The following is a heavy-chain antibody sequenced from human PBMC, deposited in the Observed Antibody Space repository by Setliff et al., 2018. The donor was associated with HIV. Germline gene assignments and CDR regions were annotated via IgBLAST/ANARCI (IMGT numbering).Heavy chain of an antibody. CDR1: GYSISSGYY. V-gene: IGHV4-38-2*01. J-gene: IGHJ4*02. CDR3: AQLGMVDDFDY. CDR2: IYYTGST. Sequence: SETLSLTCAVSGYSISSGYYWGWIRQPPGKGLEWIGYIYYTGSTYYNPSLKSRVTISLDTSRNQFSLKLSSVTAADTAVYYCAQLGMVDDFDYWGQGTLVTVSS. D-gene: IGHD1-1*01.